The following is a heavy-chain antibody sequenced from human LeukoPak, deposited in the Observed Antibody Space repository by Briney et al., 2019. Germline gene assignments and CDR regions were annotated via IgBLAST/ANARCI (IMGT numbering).Heavy chain of an antibody. J-gene: IGHJ4*02. Sequence: PGGSLRLSCAASGFTFSSYEMNWVRQAPGKGLEWVSYISSSGSTIYYADSVKGRFTISRDNAKNSLYLQMNSLRAEDTAVYYCASIYGSGSYGVGYFDYWGQGTLVTVSS. CDR2: ISSSGSTI. D-gene: IGHD3-10*01. CDR1: GFTFSSYE. V-gene: IGHV3-48*03. CDR3: ASIYGSGSYGVGYFDY.